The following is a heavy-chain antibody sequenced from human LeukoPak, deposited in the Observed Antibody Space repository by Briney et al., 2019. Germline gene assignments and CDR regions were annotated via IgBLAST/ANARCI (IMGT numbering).Heavy chain of an antibody. J-gene: IGHJ6*03. CDR1: GFTFSSYW. CDR3: ARAYSGYEWRLHYYYYYMDV. V-gene: IGHV3-7*04. Sequence: GGSLRLSCAASGFTFSSYWMSWVRQAPGKGLEWVANIKQDGSEKYYVDSVKGRFTISRDNAKNSLYLQMNSLRAEDTAVYYCARAYSGYEWRLHYYYYYMDVWGKGTTVTVSS. D-gene: IGHD5-12*01. CDR2: IKQDGSEK.